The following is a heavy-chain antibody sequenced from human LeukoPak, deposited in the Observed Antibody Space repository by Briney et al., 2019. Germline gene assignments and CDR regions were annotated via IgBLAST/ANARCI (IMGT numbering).Heavy chain of an antibody. CDR2: ISAYNGNT. CDR3: ARERIAYCGGDCSYDY. CDR1: GYTFTSYG. Sequence: GASVKVSCKASGYTFTSYGISWVRPAPGQGLEWMGWISAYNGNTNYAQKLQGRVTMTTDTSTSTAYMELRSLRSDDTAVYYCARERIAYCGGDCSYDYWGQGTLVTVSS. D-gene: IGHD2-21*02. V-gene: IGHV1-18*01. J-gene: IGHJ4*02.